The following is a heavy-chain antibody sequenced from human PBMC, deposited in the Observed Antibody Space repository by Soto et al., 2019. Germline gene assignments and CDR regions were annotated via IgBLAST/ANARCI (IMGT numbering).Heavy chain of an antibody. CDR1: GYTFTSYG. CDR3: ARAGYYYGSGKPAFDYYYYGMDV. CDR2: ISAYNGNT. D-gene: IGHD3-10*01. Sequence: QVQLVQSGAEVKKPGASVKVSCKASGYTFTSYGISWVRQAPGQGLEWMGWISAYNGNTNYAQKLQGRVTMTTDTTPSTAYMELRSLRSDDTAVYYCARAGYYYGSGKPAFDYYYYGMDVWGQGTTVTVSS. V-gene: IGHV1-18*01. J-gene: IGHJ6*02.